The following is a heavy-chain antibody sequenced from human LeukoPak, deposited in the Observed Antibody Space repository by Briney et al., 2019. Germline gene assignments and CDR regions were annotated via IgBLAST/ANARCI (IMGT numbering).Heavy chain of an antibody. CDR1: GYSISSGYY. V-gene: IGHV4-38-2*02. J-gene: IGHJ4*02. CDR3: AREAYYYGSGSYWYFDY. D-gene: IGHD3-10*01. CDR2: IYTSGST. Sequence: SSETLSLTCTVSGYSISSGYYWGWIRQPPGKGLEWIGRIYTSGSTNYNPSLKSRVTISVDTSKNQFSLKLSSVTAADTAVYYCAREAYYYGSGSYWYFDYWGQGTLVTVSS.